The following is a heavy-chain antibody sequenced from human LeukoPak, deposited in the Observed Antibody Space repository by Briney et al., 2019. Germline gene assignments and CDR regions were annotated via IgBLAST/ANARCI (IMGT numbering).Heavy chain of an antibody. CDR2: VDPEDGET. Sequence: GASVKVSCKVSGYTFTDYYMHWEQQAPGKGLEWMGLVDPEDGETIYAEKFQGRVTITADTSTDTAYMELSSLRPEDTAVYYCAISMVRGVIHPNWGQGTLVTVSS. D-gene: IGHD3-10*01. J-gene: IGHJ4*02. CDR3: AISMVRGVIHPN. V-gene: IGHV1-69-2*01. CDR1: GYTFTDYY.